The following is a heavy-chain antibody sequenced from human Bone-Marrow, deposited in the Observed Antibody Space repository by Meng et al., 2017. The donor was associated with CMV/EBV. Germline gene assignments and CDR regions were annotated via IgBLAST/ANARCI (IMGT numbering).Heavy chain of an antibody. D-gene: IGHD1-7*01. CDR2: ISSSSSFT. V-gene: IGHV3-11*06. CDR3: ARVSGTLKGWFDP. Sequence: DCGFNFRDYYMNWIRQAPGKGLEWVSFISSSSSFTNYVDSVKGRFTISRDNAKNSLYLQMNSLRAEDTAVYYCARVSGTLKGWFDPWGQGTLVTVSS. J-gene: IGHJ5*02. CDR1: GFNFRDYY.